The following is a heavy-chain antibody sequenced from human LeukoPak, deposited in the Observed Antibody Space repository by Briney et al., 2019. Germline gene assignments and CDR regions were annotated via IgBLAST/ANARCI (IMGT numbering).Heavy chain of an antibody. CDR1: GYTFTSYG. Sequence: ASVKVSCKASGYTFTSYGISWVRQAPGQGLEWMGWISAYNGNTNYAQKLQGRVTMTTDTSTSTAYMELRSLRSDDTAVYYCARDGYYDILTGYYFGKIDYWGQGTLVTVSS. CDR3: ARDGYYDILTGYYFGKIDY. D-gene: IGHD3-9*01. CDR2: ISAYNGNT. V-gene: IGHV1-18*01. J-gene: IGHJ4*02.